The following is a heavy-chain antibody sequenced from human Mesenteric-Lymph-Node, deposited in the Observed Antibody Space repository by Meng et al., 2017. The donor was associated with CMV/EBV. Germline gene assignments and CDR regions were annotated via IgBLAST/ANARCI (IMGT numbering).Heavy chain of an antibody. J-gene: IGHJ4*02. CDR1: CYTFTCYG. CDR2: ISGYNGNI. D-gene: IGHD6-13*01. Sequence: CEPSCYTFTCYGTSWVRQSPGQGLEWMGWISGYNGNINYVQKFQGRVTMTIDTSTSTSYMELRSLRSDDTAVYYCARDRATASSDSWGQGTLVTVSS. V-gene: IGHV1-18*04. CDR3: ARDRATASSDS.